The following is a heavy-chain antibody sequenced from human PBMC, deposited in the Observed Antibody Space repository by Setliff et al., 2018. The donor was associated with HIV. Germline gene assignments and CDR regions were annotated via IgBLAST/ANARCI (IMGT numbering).Heavy chain of an antibody. J-gene: IGHJ4*02. CDR2: ISYDGSYK. D-gene: IGHD6-19*01. Sequence: PGGSLRLSCAASGFTFRSYNMQWVRQAPGKGLEWMAVISYDGSYKYYGDSVKGRFTVSRDTSKNTLYLQMNSLRVEDTAVYYCARELVYSSGWPLDYWGQGTLVTVSS. CDR1: GFTFRSYN. CDR3: ARELVYSSGWPLDY. V-gene: IGHV3-30*03.